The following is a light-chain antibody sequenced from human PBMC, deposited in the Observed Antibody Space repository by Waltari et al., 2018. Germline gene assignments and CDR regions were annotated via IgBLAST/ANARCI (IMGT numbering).Light chain of an antibody. J-gene: IGLJ2*01. CDR2: DVT. Sequence: QSALTQPASVSGSPGQSLTLSCSGTSSDVGSYNYVSWYQQHPGTPPKRRCYDVTKRPSGVSGRFSGHKSGHTASLTISGRQPEDEADYFCSSYTPTAILVFGGGTKLTV. CDR1: SSDVGSYNY. CDR3: SSYTPTAILV. V-gene: IGLV2-14*03.